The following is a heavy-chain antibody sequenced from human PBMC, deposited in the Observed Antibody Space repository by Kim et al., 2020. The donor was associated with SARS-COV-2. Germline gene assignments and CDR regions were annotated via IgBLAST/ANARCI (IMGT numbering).Heavy chain of an antibody. D-gene: IGHD3-10*01. CDR3: ARAGRAAVVTLALDY. CDR2: IYYSGST. J-gene: IGHJ4*01. CDR1: GGSISSGGYY. V-gene: IGHV4-31*03. Sequence: SETLSLTCTVSGGSISSGGYYWSWIRQHPGKGLEWIGYIYYSGSTYYNPSLKSRVTISVDTSKNQFSLKLSSVTAADTAVYYCARAGRAAVVTLALDYWGQGTLVTVSS.